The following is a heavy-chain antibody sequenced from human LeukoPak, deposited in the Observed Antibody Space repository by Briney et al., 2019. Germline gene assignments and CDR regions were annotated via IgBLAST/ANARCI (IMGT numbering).Heavy chain of an antibody. D-gene: IGHD1-26*01. Sequence: ASVKVSCMASGYTFTGYYMHWVRQAPGQGLEWMGWISAYNGNTNYAQKLQGRVTMTTDTSTSTAYMELRSLRSDDTAVYYCARDRSYQEQRFDYWGQGTLVTVSS. J-gene: IGHJ4*02. CDR1: GYTFTGYY. V-gene: IGHV1-18*04. CDR3: ARDRSYQEQRFDY. CDR2: ISAYNGNT.